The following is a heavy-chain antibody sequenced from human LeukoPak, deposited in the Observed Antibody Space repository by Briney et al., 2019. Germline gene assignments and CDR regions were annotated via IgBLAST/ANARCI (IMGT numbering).Heavy chain of an antibody. Sequence: GGSLRLSCVASGFTFSSYWMSWVRQAPGKGLEWVAVISYDGSNKYYADSVKGRFTISRDNSKNTLYLQMNSLRAEDTAVYYCAKKGDPDWGQGTLVTVSS. CDR1: GFTFSSYW. CDR2: ISYDGSNK. CDR3: AKKGDPD. D-gene: IGHD3-16*01. V-gene: IGHV3-30*18. J-gene: IGHJ4*02.